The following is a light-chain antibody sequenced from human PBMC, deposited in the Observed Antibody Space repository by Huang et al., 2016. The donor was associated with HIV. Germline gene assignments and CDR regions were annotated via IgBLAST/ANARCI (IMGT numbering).Light chain of an antibody. V-gene: IGKV3-20*01. CDR3: QQYGRSPAT. CDR2: GAS. Sequence: EIVLTQSPGTLSLSPGEIATLSCRASQSVSSNFLAWYQQKPGQAPRLIIYGASTRATGIPNRFSGSGSGTDFTLTINRLEPEDVAMYYCQQYGRSPATFGQGTKVEIK. J-gene: IGKJ1*01. CDR1: QSVSSNF.